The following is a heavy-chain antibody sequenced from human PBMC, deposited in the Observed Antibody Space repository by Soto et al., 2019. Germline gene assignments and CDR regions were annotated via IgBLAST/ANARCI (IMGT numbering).Heavy chain of an antibody. CDR3: VRGNDSYGVFDY. J-gene: IGHJ4*01. CDR1: GCALSSYR. V-gene: IGHV3-74*01. Sequence: XGALRLSCAASGCALSSYRRHWVRHAPGKGRVWVSRINMAGTAINYAGSVKGRFTISRDNAKNTLFLQMNSLRDDDTAMYYSVRGNDSYGVFDYSGHGALFTVSS. CDR2: INMAGTAI. D-gene: IGHD5-12*01.